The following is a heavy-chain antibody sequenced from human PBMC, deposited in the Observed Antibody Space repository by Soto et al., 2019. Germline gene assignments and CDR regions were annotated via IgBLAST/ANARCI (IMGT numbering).Heavy chain of an antibody. Sequence: PGGSLRLSCAASGFTFSSYAMHWVRQAPGKGLEWVAVISYDGSNKYYADSVKGRFTISRDNSKNTLYLQMNSLRAEDTAVYYCARDPALRYFDWLLAHWGQGTLVTVSS. CDR1: GFTFSSYA. CDR2: ISYDGSNK. CDR3: ARDPALRYFDWLLAH. D-gene: IGHD3-9*01. V-gene: IGHV3-30-3*01. J-gene: IGHJ4*02.